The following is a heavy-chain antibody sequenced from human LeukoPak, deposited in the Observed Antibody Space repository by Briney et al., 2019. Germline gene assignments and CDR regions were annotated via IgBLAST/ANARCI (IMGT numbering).Heavy chain of an antibody. D-gene: IGHD6-19*01. V-gene: IGHV3-21*01. CDR1: GFTFSTYS. CDR2: ITSASIDI. J-gene: IGHJ3*01. Sequence: GGSLRLSCEASGFTFSTYSMDWVRQAPGKGLEWVSTITSASIDIYYSDSVKGRFTVSRDNAENSLYLQMNSLRAEDTAVYYCARDTDGWSRDLWGQGTMVTVSS. CDR3: ARDTDGWSRDL.